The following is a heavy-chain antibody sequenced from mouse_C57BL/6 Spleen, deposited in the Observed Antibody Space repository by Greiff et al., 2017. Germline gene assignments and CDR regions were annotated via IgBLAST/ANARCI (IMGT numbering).Heavy chain of an antibody. CDR1: GYTFTSYW. J-gene: IGHJ4*01. V-gene: IGHV1-50*01. Sequence: QVQLQQPGAELVKPGASVKLSCKASGYTFTSYWMQWVKQRPGQGLEWIGEIGPSDSYTNYNQKFKGKATFTVDTSSSTAYMQLSSLTSEDSAVYYCARGNYDYDGSMDYWGQGTSVTVSS. D-gene: IGHD2-4*01. CDR2: IGPSDSYT. CDR3: ARGNYDYDGSMDY.